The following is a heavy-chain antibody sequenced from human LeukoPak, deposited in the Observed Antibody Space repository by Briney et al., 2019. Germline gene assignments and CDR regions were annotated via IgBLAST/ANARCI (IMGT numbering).Heavy chain of an antibody. CDR3: ARVAPIYSSSLYYLDY. CDR1: GFTFSTRW. D-gene: IGHD6-13*01. CDR2: IKKDGSEK. Sequence: GGSLRLSCAASGFTFSTRWMNWVRQAPGKGLEWVANIKKDGSEKYYVDSVKGRFTISRDNSMNTLYLQMKSLRAEDTAVYYCARVAPIYSSSLYYLDYWGQGTLVTVSS. V-gene: IGHV3-7*02. J-gene: IGHJ4*02.